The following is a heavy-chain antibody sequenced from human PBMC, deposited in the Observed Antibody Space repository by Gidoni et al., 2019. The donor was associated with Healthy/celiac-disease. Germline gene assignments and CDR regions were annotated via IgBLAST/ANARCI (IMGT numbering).Heavy chain of an antibody. CDR3: ARGNSSGWLYYFDY. CDR1: GVSISSSSYY. CDR2: IYTSGST. D-gene: IGHD6-19*01. J-gene: IGHJ4*02. Sequence: QVQLQESGPGLVKPSQTLSLTCTVSGVSISSSSYYWSWILQHAGKGLEWIGRIYTSGSTNYNPSLKSRVTISVDTSKNQFSLKLSSVTAADTAVYYCARGNSSGWLYYFDYWGQGTLVTVSS. V-gene: IGHV4-61*02.